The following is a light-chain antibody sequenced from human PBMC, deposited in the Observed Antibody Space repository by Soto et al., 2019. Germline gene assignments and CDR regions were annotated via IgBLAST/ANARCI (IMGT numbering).Light chain of an antibody. CDR3: QQYNSYWT. CDR2: DAS. Sequence: DIQMTQSPSTLSASVGDRVTITCRASQSISSWLAWYQQKPGKAPKVLIYDASSLESGVPSRFSGSGSGTEFTLTISSLRPDDFATYYCQQYNSYWTFGQGTKVDIK. J-gene: IGKJ1*01. CDR1: QSISSW. V-gene: IGKV1-5*01.